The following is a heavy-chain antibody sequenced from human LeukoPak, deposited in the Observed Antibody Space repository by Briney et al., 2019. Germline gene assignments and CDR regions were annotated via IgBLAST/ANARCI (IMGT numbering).Heavy chain of an antibody. J-gene: IGHJ5*02. CDR1: GYSFTSYW. D-gene: IGHD2-8*02. Sequence: GEPLKISGKGSGYSFTSYWIAWVRQMPGKGLEWMGIIHPGDSDTRYSPSFEGQVTISADKSISTAYLQWSSLEASDTAMYYCARLYCTGGTCFDPWGQGNLVTVSS. CDR3: ARLYCTGGTCFDP. V-gene: IGHV5-51*01. CDR2: IHPGDSDT.